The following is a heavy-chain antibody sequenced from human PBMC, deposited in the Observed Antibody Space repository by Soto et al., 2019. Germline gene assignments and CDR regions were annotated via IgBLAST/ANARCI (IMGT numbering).Heavy chain of an antibody. D-gene: IGHD3-3*01. Sequence: PSETLSLTCAVSGGSINSGGYSWSWIRQPPGKGLEWIGYIYHSGSTYYNPSLKSRVTISVDRSKNQFSLKLSSVTAADTAVYYCAREVTVYYDFWSGYYVSYGMDVWGQGTTVTVSS. CDR1: GGSINSGGYS. CDR3: AREVTVYYDFWSGYYVSYGMDV. CDR2: IYHSGST. J-gene: IGHJ6*02. V-gene: IGHV4-30-2*01.